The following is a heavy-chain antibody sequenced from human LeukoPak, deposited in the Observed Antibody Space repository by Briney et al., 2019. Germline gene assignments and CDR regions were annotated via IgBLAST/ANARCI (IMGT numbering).Heavy chain of an antibody. V-gene: IGHV3-23*01. D-gene: IGHD3-3*01. J-gene: IGHJ4*02. CDR2: ISGSGGST. CDR1: GFTLSSYW. Sequence: PTGGSLRLSCAASGFTLSSYWMSWVRQAPGKGLEWVSAISGSGGSTYYADSVKGRFTISRDNSKNTLYLQMNSLRAEDTAVYYCAKDSTPRGPYYDFWSGYYFDYWGQGTLVTVSS. CDR3: AKDSTPRGPYYDFWSGYYFDY.